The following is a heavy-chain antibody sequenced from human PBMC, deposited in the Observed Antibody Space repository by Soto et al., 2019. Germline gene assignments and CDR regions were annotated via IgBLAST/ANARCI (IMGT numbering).Heavy chain of an antibody. J-gene: IGHJ3*02. CDR2: IARKANNYAT. CDR1: GSIFSDHY. D-gene: IGHD1-26*01. Sequence: ESGGGLVQPGGSLRLSCAVSGSIFSDHYMDWVRQAPGKGLEWVGRIARKANNYATEYAASVKGRFTISRDDSKNSLYLQLNSLKAEDTAVYSCTRGYSGVSIYAFDIWGPGTMVTVSS. V-gene: IGHV3-72*01. CDR3: TRGYSGVSIYAFDI.